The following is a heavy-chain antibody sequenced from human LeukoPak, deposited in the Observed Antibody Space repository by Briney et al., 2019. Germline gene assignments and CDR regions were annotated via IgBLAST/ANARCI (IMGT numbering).Heavy chain of an antibody. CDR2: INDRGHT. J-gene: IGHJ4*02. CDR1: GGSFSGYH. CDR3: ARDPTTVVTTPYYFDF. Sequence: PETLSLTSAVYGGSFSGYHWNWIRQSPEKGLEWIGEINDRGHTNYNPSLKNRVTISVETSKNQFSPKLSSLTAADTAVYYCARDPTTVVTTPYYFDFWGQGTLVTVSS. V-gene: IGHV4-34*01. D-gene: IGHD4-23*01.